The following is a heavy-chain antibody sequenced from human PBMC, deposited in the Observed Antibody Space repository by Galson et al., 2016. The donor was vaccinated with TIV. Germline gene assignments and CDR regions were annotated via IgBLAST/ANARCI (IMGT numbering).Heavy chain of an antibody. J-gene: IGHJ3*02. D-gene: IGHD1-1*01. CDR1: GFTFGHYA. CDR3: TRTAMGSTRNAFDI. Sequence: SLRLSCAASGFTFGHYAVNWFRQAPGKGLEWVVFITSKTYGATTEYAASVKGRFTISRDDSRNIAYLQMNSLKTEDTAVYYCTRTAMGSTRNAFDIWGQGTVVTVSS. CDR2: ITSKTYGATT. V-gene: IGHV3-49*03.